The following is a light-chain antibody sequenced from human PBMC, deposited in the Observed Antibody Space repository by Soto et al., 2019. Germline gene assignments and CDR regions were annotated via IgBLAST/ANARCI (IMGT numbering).Light chain of an antibody. CDR2: PTS. J-gene: IGKJ3*01. CDR3: QKYNSAPFT. Sequence: DIQMTQSPSSLSASVGDRVTITCRASQDINDYLVWFQQKPGKVPKLLIYPTSPLQSGVPSRLSGSGSGTDFTLTISRLQLVDFATYYWQKYNSAPFTCGPGTKVDI. V-gene: IGKV1-27*01. CDR1: QDINDY.